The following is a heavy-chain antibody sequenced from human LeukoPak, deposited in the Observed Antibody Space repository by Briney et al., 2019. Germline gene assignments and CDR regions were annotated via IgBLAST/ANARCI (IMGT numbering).Heavy chain of an antibody. D-gene: IGHD6-13*01. CDR1: GGSFIGYY. CDR3: ATRPDIATTGPGWFDP. J-gene: IGHJ5*02. Sequence: PSETLSLTCAVYGGSFIGYYWSWIRQPPGKGLEWIGEVSHSGSTNYNPSLKSRVTISVDTSKNQFSLKLTSVTAADTAVYYCATRPDIATTGPGWFDPWGQGTLVTVSS. CDR2: VSHSGST. V-gene: IGHV4-34*01.